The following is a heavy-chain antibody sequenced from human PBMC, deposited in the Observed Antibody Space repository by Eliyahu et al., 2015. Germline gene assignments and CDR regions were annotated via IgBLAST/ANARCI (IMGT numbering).Heavy chain of an antibody. V-gene: IGHV1-69*08. CDR2: IIPILGIA. CDR1: GGTFSSYT. D-gene: IGHD3-10*01. CDR3: ATDLGITMVQGNGP. Sequence: QVQLVQSGAEVKKPGSSVKVSCKASGGTFSSYTISWVRQAPGQGXEWIGRIIPILGIANYAQKFQGRVTITADKSTSTAYMELSSLRSEDTAVYYCATDLGITMVQGNGPWGQGTLVTVSS. J-gene: IGHJ5*02.